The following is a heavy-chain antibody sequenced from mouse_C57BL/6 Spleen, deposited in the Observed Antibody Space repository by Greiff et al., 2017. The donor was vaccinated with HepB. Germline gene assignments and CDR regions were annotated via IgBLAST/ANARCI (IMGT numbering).Heavy chain of an antibody. J-gene: IGHJ2*01. D-gene: IGHD1-1*01. V-gene: IGHV1-63*01. CDR1: GYTFTNYW. CDR2: IYPGGGYT. CDR3: ARGGSILFDY. Sequence: VQRVESGAELVRPGTSVKMSCKASGYTFTNYWIGWAKQRPGHGLEWIGDIYPGGGYTNYNEKFKGKATLTADKSSSTAYMQFSSLTSEDSAIYYCARGGSILFDYWGQGTTLTVSS.